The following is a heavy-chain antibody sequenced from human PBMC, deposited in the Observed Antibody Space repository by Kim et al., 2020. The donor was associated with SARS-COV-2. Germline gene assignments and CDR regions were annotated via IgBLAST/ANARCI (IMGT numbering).Heavy chain of an antibody. J-gene: IGHJ4*02. Sequence: GGFLRLSCVASGFTFPNYAMTWVRQAPGTGLEWVSGISDTDGSTYYAASVRGRFTISRDNSKNTLYLQMNNLRTEDTARYYCAKSRGSGWLPGAFWGQGSLVTVSS. D-gene: IGHD6-19*01. CDR3: AKSRGSGWLPGAF. V-gene: IGHV3-23*01. CDR1: GFTFPNYA. CDR2: ISDTDGST.